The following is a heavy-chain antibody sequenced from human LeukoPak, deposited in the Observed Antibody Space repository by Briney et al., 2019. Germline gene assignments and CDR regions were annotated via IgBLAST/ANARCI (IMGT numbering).Heavy chain of an antibody. D-gene: IGHD4-23*01. CDR3: VTLTTAVTENAFDI. CDR1: GFTFSSYW. V-gene: IGHV3-74*01. CDR2: INRDGSST. J-gene: IGHJ3*02. Sequence: PGRSLRLSCAASGFTFSSYWVHWVRQVPGKGLVWVSRINRDGSSTAYADSVTGRFTISRDNAKHMVYMQMSSLRAEDTAVYYCVTLTTAVTENAFDIWGQGTMVSVSS.